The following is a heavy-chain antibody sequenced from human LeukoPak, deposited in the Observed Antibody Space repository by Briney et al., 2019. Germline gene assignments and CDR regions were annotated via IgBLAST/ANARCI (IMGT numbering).Heavy chain of an antibody. CDR1: GFTLSSYA. D-gene: IGHD2-2*01. J-gene: IGHJ4*02. Sequence: GGSLRLSCAASGFTLSSYAMSWVRQAPGKGLEWVSTISGSGGSTYYADSVKGRFTISRDDSRNTLYLQMNSLRAEDTAVYYCAKEGNIVVVPAAPDYWGQGTLVTVSS. CDR3: AKEGNIVVVPAAPDY. V-gene: IGHV3-23*01. CDR2: ISGSGGST.